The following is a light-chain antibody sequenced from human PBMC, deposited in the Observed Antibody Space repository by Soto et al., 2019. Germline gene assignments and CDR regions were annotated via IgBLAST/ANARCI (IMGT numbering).Light chain of an antibody. CDR2: KAS. Sequence: DIQMTQSPSTLSASVGDRVTITCRASQSISNWLAWYQQNPGKAPKLLIYKASSLESGVPSRFSGSGSGTEFTLTISSLQPDDFATYYCQQHNSYSQTFGQGTKVEIK. J-gene: IGKJ1*01. V-gene: IGKV1-5*03. CDR3: QQHNSYSQT. CDR1: QSISNW.